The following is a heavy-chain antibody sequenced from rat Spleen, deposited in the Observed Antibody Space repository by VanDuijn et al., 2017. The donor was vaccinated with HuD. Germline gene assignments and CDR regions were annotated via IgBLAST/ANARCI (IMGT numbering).Heavy chain of an antibody. CDR3: ARADVAGLSTDGI. Sequence: QVQLKESGPGLVQPSQTLSLTCTVSGFSLTNDHVSWVRQLPGKGLEWMGVMWSDGDTSFNSALKSRLNISRDTSKSQIYLKMNSLQIEDTATYFCARADVAGLSTDGIWGQGIMVTVSS. D-gene: IGHD1-2*01. J-gene: IGHJ2*01. V-gene: IGHV2-32*01. CDR1: GFSLTNDH. CDR2: MWSDGDT.